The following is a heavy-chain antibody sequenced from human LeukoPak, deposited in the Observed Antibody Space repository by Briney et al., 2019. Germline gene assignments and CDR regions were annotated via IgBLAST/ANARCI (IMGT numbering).Heavy chain of an antibody. V-gene: IGHV4-30-4*01. CDR3: ARELSGYSGYGLNWFDP. CDR1: GGSISSGDYY. D-gene: IGHD5-12*01. J-gene: IGHJ5*02. Sequence: NPSQTLSLTCTVSGGSISSGDYYWSWIRQPPGKGLEWIGYIYYSGSTYYNPSLKSRVTISVDTSKNQFSLKLSSVTAADTAVYYCARELSGYSGYGLNWFDPWGQGTLVIVSS. CDR2: IYYSGST.